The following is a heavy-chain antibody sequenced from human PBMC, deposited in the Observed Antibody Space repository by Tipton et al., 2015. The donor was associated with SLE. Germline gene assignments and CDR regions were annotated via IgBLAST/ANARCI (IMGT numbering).Heavy chain of an antibody. CDR2: IYTKGSM. J-gene: IGHJ4*02. CDR3: VRHFSTVIQGPLYFDY. V-gene: IGHV4-61*02. D-gene: IGHD2/OR15-2a*01. Sequence: TLSLTCTVSGGSVNSGTYYWSWIRQPAGKGLEWIGRIYTKGSMNYSPSLRSRVTISLDPSKNQLSLKLTSVTAADTAAYYCVRHFSTVIQGPLYFDYWGQGTLVTVSS. CDR1: GGSVNSGTYY.